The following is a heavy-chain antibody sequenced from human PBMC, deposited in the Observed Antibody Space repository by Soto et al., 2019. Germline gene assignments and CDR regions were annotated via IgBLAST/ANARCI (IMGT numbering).Heavy chain of an antibody. CDR2: IYSGGST. D-gene: IGHD3-22*01. Sequence: EVQLVESGGGLVQPGGSLRLSCSASGFTVSSNYMSWVRQAPGEGLGWVSVIYSGGSTYYADSVKGRFTISRDNSKNTLYLQMNSLRAEDTAVYYCARDRVGGYYYDYFDYWGQGTLVTVSS. V-gene: IGHV3-66*01. CDR3: ARDRVGGYYYDYFDY. CDR1: GFTVSSNY. J-gene: IGHJ4*02.